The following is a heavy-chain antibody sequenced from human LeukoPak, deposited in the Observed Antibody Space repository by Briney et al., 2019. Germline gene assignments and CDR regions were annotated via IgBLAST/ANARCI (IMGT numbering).Heavy chain of an antibody. J-gene: IGHJ3*02. D-gene: IGHD1-1*01. CDR3: ALPRNGVSDAFDI. CDR1: GYTFTGYY. CDR2: INPNSGGT. V-gene: IGHV1-2*02. Sequence: ASVKVSCKASGYTFTGYYMHWVRQAPGQGLEWMGWINPNSGGTNSAQKFQGRVTMTRDTSISTAYMELSRLRSDDTAVYYCALPRNGVSDAFDIWGQGTMVTVSS.